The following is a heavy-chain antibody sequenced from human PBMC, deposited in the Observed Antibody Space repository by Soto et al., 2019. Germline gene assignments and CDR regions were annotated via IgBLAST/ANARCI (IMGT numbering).Heavy chain of an antibody. Sequence: EVQLLESGGGLVQPGGSLRLSCAVSGFIISDYGVTWVRQAPGKGLEWVSGFSGGGAGTFYADSVKGRFTISRDDPKNTAYLQMNSLGAEDTAVYHCVRWNGFGDRWGQGTLVTVSS. CDR3: VRWNGFGDR. V-gene: IGHV3-23*01. D-gene: IGHD1-1*01. CDR2: FSGGGAGT. CDR1: GFIISDYG. J-gene: IGHJ5*02.